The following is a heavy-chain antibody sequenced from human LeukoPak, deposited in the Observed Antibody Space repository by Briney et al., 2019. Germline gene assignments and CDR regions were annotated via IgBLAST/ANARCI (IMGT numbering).Heavy chain of an antibody. Sequence: GGSLRLSWVGSGFTFSDYYMSWIRQAPGKGLEWISYISSSGTTVYYGDSVKGRFTISRDNAKNSMYLQMNSLRDEDTAVYYCARDRYFEQWLGRGSWFDAWGQGTLVTVSS. J-gene: IGHJ5*02. V-gene: IGHV3-11*01. CDR1: GFTFSDYY. CDR3: ARDRYFEQWLGRGSWFDA. CDR2: ISSSGTTV. D-gene: IGHD6-19*01.